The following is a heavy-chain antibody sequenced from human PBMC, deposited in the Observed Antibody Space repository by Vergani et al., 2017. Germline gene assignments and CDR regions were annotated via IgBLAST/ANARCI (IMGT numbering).Heavy chain of an antibody. D-gene: IGHD1-26*01. CDR2: IVVGSGNT. CDR3: ARAVGATGDY. V-gene: IGHV1-58*01. Sequence: QMQLVQSGPEVKKPGTSVKVSCKASGFTFTSSAVQWVRQARGQRLEWIGWIVVGSGNTNYAQKFQERVTITRDMSTSTAYMELSRLRSDDTAVYYCARAVGATGDYWGQGTLVTVSS. J-gene: IGHJ4*02. CDR1: GFTFTSSA.